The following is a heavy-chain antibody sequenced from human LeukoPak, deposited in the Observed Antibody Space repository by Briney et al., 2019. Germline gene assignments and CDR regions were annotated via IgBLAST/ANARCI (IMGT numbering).Heavy chain of an antibody. J-gene: IGHJ3*02. V-gene: IGHV1-2*02. CDR2: INPNSGGT. CDR3: ARVTMGTTMIVVPRALGAFDI. CDR1: GYTFTGYY. D-gene: IGHD3-22*01. Sequence: ASVKVSCKASGYTFTGYYMHWVRQAPGQGLEWMGWINPNSGGTNYAQKFQGRVTMTRDTSISTAYMELSRLRSDDTAVYYCARVTMGTTMIVVPRALGAFDIWGQGTMVTVSS.